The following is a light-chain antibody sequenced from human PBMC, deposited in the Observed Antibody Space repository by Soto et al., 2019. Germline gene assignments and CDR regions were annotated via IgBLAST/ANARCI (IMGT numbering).Light chain of an antibody. CDR2: EVS. J-gene: IGLJ1*01. CDR3: SSYAGSNKGV. Sequence: QSVLTQPPSASGSPGQSVTISCTGTSSDVGGYNYVSWYQQHPGKAPKLMIYEVSKRPSGVPDRFSGSKSGSTASLTVSGLQADDEADYYCSSYAGSNKGVFGNGTKVTVL. CDR1: SSDVGGYNY. V-gene: IGLV2-8*01.